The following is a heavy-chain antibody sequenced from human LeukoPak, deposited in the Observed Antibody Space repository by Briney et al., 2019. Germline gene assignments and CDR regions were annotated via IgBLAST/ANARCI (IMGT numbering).Heavy chain of an antibody. CDR2: ISSRSSTI. Sequence: GESLKISCAASGFTFSSYGMHWVRQAPGKGLEWISYISSRSSTIYYADSVKGRFTISRDNAKNSLYLQMNSLRDEDTAVYYCARGCSGGSCFGDFDYWGQGTLGTVSS. CDR1: GFTFSSYG. D-gene: IGHD2-15*01. CDR3: ARGCSGGSCFGDFDY. J-gene: IGHJ4*02. V-gene: IGHV3-48*02.